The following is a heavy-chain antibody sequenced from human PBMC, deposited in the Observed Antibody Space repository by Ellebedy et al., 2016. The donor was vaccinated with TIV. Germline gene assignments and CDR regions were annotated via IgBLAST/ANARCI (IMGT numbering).Heavy chain of an antibody. CDR3: ARGVAARYFGSREKTQRNGLDV. D-gene: IGHD3-9*01. Sequence: MPSETLSLTCAVYGGSFSGYYWSWIRQPPGKGLEWIGKINHSGSTNYNPSLKGRVTISVDTSKNQFSLKLSSVTAADTAVYYCARGVAARYFGSREKTQRNGLDVWGQGTTVTVSS. CDR2: INHSGST. V-gene: IGHV4-34*01. CDR1: GGSFSGYY. J-gene: IGHJ6*02.